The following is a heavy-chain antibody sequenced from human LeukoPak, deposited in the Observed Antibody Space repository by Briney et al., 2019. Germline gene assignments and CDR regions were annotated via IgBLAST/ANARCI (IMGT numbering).Heavy chain of an antibody. CDR3: ARVGGSGTDYYYMDV. V-gene: IGHV4-4*07. Sequence: SETLSLTSTVPGGSISRDYWSWIRQPAGKGLEWIGRIYTSGSTNYNPSLKSRVTISVDKSKNQFSLKLSSVTAADTAVYYCARVGGSGTDYYYMDVWGKGTTVTVSS. J-gene: IGHJ6*03. D-gene: IGHD2-15*01. CDR1: GGSISRDY. CDR2: IYTSGST.